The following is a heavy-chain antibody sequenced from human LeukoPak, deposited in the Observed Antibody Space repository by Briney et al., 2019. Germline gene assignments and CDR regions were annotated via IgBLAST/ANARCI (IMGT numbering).Heavy chain of an antibody. V-gene: IGHV1-8*01. CDR1: GYTFTSYD. J-gene: IGHJ4*02. CDR3: ATGAPYYYDSSGYWN. Sequence: GASVKVACKASGYTFTSYDINWVRQATGQGLEWMGWMNPNSGNTGYAQKFQGRVTMTRNTSISTAYMELSSLRSEDTAVYYCATGAPYYYDSSGYWNWGQGTLVTVSS. D-gene: IGHD3-22*01. CDR2: MNPNSGNT.